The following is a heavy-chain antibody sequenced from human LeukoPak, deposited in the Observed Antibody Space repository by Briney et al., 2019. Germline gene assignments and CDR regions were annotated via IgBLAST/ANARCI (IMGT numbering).Heavy chain of an antibody. CDR2: INPRDGGT. V-gene: IGHV1-2*02. J-gene: IGHJ4*02. D-gene: IGHD2-15*01. CDR1: GYTFTDYY. CDR3: AREGNGLLSKDLDY. Sequence: ASVKVSCKGSGYTFTDYYLHWVRQAPGQGLEWVGYINPRDGGTSSPPDFRGRVTMTTDASSSTVYMELSRLTSDDTAIYYCAREGNGLLSKDLDYWGQGTLVTVSS.